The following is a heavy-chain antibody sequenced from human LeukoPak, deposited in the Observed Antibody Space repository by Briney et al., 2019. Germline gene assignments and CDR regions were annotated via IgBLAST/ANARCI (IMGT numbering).Heavy chain of an antibody. CDR3: AKSVRGVNDAFAI. CDR1: GFMFSSYA. CDR2: VTGPGDST. Sequence: GGSLRLSCAASGFMFSSYAMSWVRQAPGKGLEWVSSVTGPGDSTYYADSVKGRFTISRDNSKNTLYLQMSSLRAEDTAVYYCAKSVRGVNDAFAIWGQGTMVTVSS. J-gene: IGHJ3*02. D-gene: IGHD3-10*01. V-gene: IGHV3-23*01.